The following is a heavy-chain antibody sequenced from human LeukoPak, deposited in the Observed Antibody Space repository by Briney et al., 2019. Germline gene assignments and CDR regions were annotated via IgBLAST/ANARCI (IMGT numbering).Heavy chain of an antibody. CDR2: INHNGST. Sequence: SETLSLTCAVYGGSFSGYYWSWIRQPPGKGLEWIGEINHNGSTNYNPSLKSRVTISVDTSKNQFSLKLSSVTAADTAVYYCARGKLRSWFDPWGQGTLVTVSS. CDR1: GGSFSGYY. CDR3: ARGKLRSWFDP. J-gene: IGHJ5*02. D-gene: IGHD4-17*01. V-gene: IGHV4-34*01.